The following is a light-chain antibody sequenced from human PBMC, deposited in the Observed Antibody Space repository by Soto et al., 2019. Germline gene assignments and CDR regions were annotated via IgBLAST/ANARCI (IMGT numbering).Light chain of an antibody. CDR2: GAS. CDR1: QSVSSN. Sequence: EIVMTQSPATLSVSPGERATLSCRASQSVSSNLAWYQQKPGQAPRLLIYGASTRATGIPARFSGSGSGTEFTRTISSLQSEDFAVYDCQQYNNWPHTFGGGTKVEIK. CDR3: QQYNNWPHT. J-gene: IGKJ4*02. V-gene: IGKV3-15*01.